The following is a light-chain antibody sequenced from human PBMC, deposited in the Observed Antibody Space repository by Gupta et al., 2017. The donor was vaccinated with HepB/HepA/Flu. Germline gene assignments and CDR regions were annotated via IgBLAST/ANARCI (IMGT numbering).Light chain of an antibody. V-gene: IGLV2-23*02. J-gene: IGLJ2*01. Sequence: SALTQPASVSGSPGQSITISCTGTSNDVGRYNFVSWYQQYPGKAPKLMIYEVTKRPSGVANRFAGSKAGNTASLTISGLQAEDEADYYCCSYARSSSLVFGRGTKLTVI. CDR1: SNDVGRYNF. CDR2: EVT. CDR3: CSYARSSSLV.